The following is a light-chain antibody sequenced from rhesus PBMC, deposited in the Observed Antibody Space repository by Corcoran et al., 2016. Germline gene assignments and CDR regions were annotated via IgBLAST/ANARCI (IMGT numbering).Light chain of an antibody. J-gene: IGKJ1*01. CDR3: RQHKTYPPA. V-gene: IGKV1-25*01. Sequence: DIQMTQSPSSLSASVGDTVTITCQAIQGIGKYLAWYQLKPGKAPKFLIYDAATLQSGVPSRFSGSGSRTEFSLTIGSLQPEDFATYYCRQHKTYPPAFGPGTKVEI. CDR2: DAA. CDR1: QGIGKY.